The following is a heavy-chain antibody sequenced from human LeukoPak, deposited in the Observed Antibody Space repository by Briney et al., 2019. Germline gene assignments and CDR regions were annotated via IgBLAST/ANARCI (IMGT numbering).Heavy chain of an antibody. CDR3: ARDLDYYGSGSYYDKDY. CDR2: IKSKADDETT. Sequence: GGSLRLSCVVSGFTFSDAWMNWVRQAPGKGLEWVGRIKSKADDETTDYAAPVKGRFTVSRDDSENTHYLQMNSLRAEDTAVYYCARDLDYYGSGSYYDKDYWGQGTLVTVSS. CDR1: GFTFSDAW. J-gene: IGHJ4*02. V-gene: IGHV3-15*01. D-gene: IGHD3-10*01.